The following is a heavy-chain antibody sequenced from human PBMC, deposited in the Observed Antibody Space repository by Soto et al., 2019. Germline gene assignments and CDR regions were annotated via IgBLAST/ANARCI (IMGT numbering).Heavy chain of an antibody. J-gene: IGHJ4*02. CDR2: IRPYNGNT. V-gene: IGHV1-18*01. Sequence: APVRLSCRASGYTCTSCGIRWVRQAPGQGLEWMGWIRPYNGNTNYAQKLQGRVTMTTDTSTSTAYMELRSLRSDDTAVYYCARDLPPQDYWGQGTLVTVSS. CDR1: GYTCTSCG. CDR3: ARDLPPQDY.